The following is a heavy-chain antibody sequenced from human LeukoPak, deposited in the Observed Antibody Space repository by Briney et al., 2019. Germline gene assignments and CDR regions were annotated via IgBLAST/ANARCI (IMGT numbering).Heavy chain of an antibody. CDR3: ARDHRRITMVRGVIPPGYYYYGMDV. J-gene: IGHJ6*04. CDR2: IYYSGST. CDR1: GGSISSGDYY. Sequence: PSQTLSLTCTVPGGSISSGDYYWSWIRQPPGKGLEWIGYIYYSGSTYYNPSLKSRVTISVDTSKNQFSLKLSSVTAADTAVYYCARDHRRITMVRGVIPPGYYYYGMDVWGKGTTVTVSS. D-gene: IGHD3-10*01. V-gene: IGHV4-30-4*01.